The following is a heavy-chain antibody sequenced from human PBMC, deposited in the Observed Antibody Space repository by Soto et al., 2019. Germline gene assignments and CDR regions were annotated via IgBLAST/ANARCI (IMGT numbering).Heavy chain of an antibody. D-gene: IGHD2-15*01. CDR2: IYYSGST. V-gene: IGHV4-59*08. Sequence: ETLSLTCTVSGGSISSYYWSWIRQPPGKGLEWIGYIYYSGSTNYNPSLKSRVTISVDTSKNQFSLKLSSVTAADTAVYYCARHLRYCSGGSCYPGGAFDIWGQGTMVTVSS. CDR3: ARHLRYCSGGSCYPGGAFDI. J-gene: IGHJ3*02. CDR1: GGSISSYY.